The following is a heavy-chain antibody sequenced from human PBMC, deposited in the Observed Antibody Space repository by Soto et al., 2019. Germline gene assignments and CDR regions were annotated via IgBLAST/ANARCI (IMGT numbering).Heavy chain of an antibody. V-gene: IGHV4-34*01. CDR3: ARGLEMIVVVRGPYDAFDI. Sequence: QVQLQQWGAGLLKPSETLSLTCAVYGGSFSGYYWSWIRQPPGKGLEWIGEINHSGSTNYNPSLKTRVTISVDTSKNQVSLKLSSVTAADTAVYYCARGLEMIVVVRGPYDAFDIWGQGTMVTVSS. CDR1: GGSFSGYY. J-gene: IGHJ3*02. CDR2: INHSGST. D-gene: IGHD3-22*01.